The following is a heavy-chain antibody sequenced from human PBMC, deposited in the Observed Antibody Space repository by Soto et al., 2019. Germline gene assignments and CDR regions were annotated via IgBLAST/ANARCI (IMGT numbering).Heavy chain of an antibody. CDR1: GFTFDDYA. V-gene: IGHV3-9*01. J-gene: IGHJ2*01. CDR2: ISWNSGSI. Sequence: EVQLVESGGGLVQPGRSLRLSCAASGFTFDDYAMHWVRQAPGKGLEWVSGISWNSGSIGYADSVKGRFTISRDNDKNSLYLQMNSLRAEDTALYYCAKDNDYGDYDENWYFDLWGRGTLVTVSS. D-gene: IGHD4-17*01. CDR3: AKDNDYGDYDENWYFDL.